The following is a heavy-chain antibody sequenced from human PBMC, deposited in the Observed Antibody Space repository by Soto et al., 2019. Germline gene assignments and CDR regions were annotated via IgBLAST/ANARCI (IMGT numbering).Heavy chain of an antibody. V-gene: IGHV3-33*01. D-gene: IGHD1-26*01. CDR2: IWYDGSNK. CDR1: GFTFSSYG. Sequence: GGSLRLSCAASGFTFSSYGMHWVRQAPGKGLEWVAVIWYDGSNKYYADSVKGRFTISRDNSKNTLYLQMNSLRAEDTAVYYCARDSSVGGSSEFQHWGQGTLVTVSS. J-gene: IGHJ1*01. CDR3: ARDSSVGGSSEFQH.